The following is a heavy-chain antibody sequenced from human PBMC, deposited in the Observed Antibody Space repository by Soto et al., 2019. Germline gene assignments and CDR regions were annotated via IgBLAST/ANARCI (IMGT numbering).Heavy chain of an antibody. Sequence: EVQLVQSGAEVKKPGESLKISCKGSGYSFTSYWSGWVRQMPGKGLEWVGIIYPGDSDTRYSPSFQGHVTISADKSISTAYMEWSSLTASDTAMYYCARHTGSCSGGSCYIAHWYFDLWGRGTLVTVSS. D-gene: IGHD2-15*01. CDR2: IYPGDSDT. V-gene: IGHV5-51*01. CDR3: ARHTGSCSGGSCYIAHWYFDL. CDR1: GYSFTSYW. J-gene: IGHJ2*01.